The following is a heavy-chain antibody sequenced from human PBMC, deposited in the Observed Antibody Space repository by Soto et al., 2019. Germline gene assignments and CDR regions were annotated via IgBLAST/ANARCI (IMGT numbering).Heavy chain of an antibody. Sequence: EVQLVESGGGLVQPGGSLRLSCAASGFTVSSKYMSWVRQAPGKGLEWVSLIQSGGPTYYADSVKGRFTISRDTSENTVHLQMHSLRAEDTAVYYCARDDVLCDGGRCYGVPLDVWGKATTVTVSS. D-gene: IGHD2-15*01. CDR2: IQSGGPT. CDR3: ARDDVLCDGGRCYGVPLDV. CDR1: GFTVSSKY. J-gene: IGHJ6*04. V-gene: IGHV3-66*01.